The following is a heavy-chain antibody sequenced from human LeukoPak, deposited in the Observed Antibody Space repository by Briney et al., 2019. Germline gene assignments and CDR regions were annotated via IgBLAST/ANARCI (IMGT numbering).Heavy chain of an antibody. V-gene: IGHV4-39*07. Sequence: SGTLSLTCTVSGGSISSSSYYWGWIRQPPGKGLEWIGSIYYSGSTYYNPSLKSRVTISVDTSKNQFSLKLSSVTAADTAVYYCARDIYYMDVWGKGTTVTVSS. J-gene: IGHJ6*03. CDR2: IYYSGST. CDR3: ARDIYYMDV. CDR1: GGSISSSSYY.